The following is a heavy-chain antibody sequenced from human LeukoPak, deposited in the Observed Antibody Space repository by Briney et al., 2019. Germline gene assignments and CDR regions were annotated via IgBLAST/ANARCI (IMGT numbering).Heavy chain of an antibody. J-gene: IGHJ6*02. CDR1: GYTFTSYG. V-gene: IGHV1-18*01. CDR2: ISAYNGNT. Sequence: GASVKVSCKASGYTFTSYGISWVRQAPGQGLEWMGWISAYNGNTNNAQKLRGRVTMTTDTSTSTAYMELRSLRSDDTAVYYCARVFEGGDYGGYYYGMDVWGQGTTVTVSS. D-gene: IGHD4-17*01. CDR3: ARVFEGGDYGGYYYGMDV.